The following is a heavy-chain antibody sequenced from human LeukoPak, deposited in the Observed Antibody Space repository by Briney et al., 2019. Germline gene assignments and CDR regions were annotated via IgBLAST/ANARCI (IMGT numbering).Heavy chain of an antibody. V-gene: IGHV4-34*01. CDR3: ARLKEPYYYDSSGYQGYYFDY. CDR2: INHSGST. J-gene: IGHJ4*02. CDR1: GGSFSGYY. D-gene: IGHD3-22*01. Sequence: SSETLSLTCAVYGGSFSGYYWSWIRQPPGKGLEWIGEINHSGSTNYNPSLKSRVTISVDTSKNQFSLKLSSVTAADTAVYYCARLKEPYYYDSSGYQGYYFDYWGQGTLVTVSS.